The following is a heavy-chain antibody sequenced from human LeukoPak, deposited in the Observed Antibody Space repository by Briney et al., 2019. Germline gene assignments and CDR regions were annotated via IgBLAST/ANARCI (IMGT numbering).Heavy chain of an antibody. D-gene: IGHD3-3*01. CDR2: IRGSGGST. V-gene: IGHV3-23*01. CDR3: AKVPYYDFWSGYAYYFDY. J-gene: IGHJ4*02. Sequence: GGSLRLSCAASGFTFSSYAMSWVRQAPGRGLEWVSTIRGSGGSTYYADSVKGRFTISRDNSKNTLYLQMNSLRAEDTAVYYCAKVPYYDFWSGYAYYFDYWGQGTLVTVSS. CDR1: GFTFSSYA.